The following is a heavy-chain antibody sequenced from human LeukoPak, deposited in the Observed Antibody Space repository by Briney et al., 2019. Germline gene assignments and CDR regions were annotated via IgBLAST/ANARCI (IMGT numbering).Heavy chain of an antibody. CDR3: ARGVPVSSSWYYYYYYMDV. CDR2: INHSGST. Sequence: PSETLSLTCAVYGGSFSGYYWSWIRQPPGKGLEWIGEINHSGSTNYNPSLKSRVTISVDTSKNQFSLKLSSVTAADTAVYYCARGVPVSSSWYYYYYYMDVWGKGTTVTVSS. D-gene: IGHD6-13*01. CDR1: GGSFSGYY. J-gene: IGHJ6*03. V-gene: IGHV4-34*01.